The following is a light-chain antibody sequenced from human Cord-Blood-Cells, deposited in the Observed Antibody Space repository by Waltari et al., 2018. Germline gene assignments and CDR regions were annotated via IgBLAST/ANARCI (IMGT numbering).Light chain of an antibody. CDR3: CSYAGSSSYVV. CDR2: EVS. V-gene: IGLV2-23*02. Sequence: QSALTQPASVSGSPGQSITIPCTGPSSDVGSYNLVSWYHQPPGKAPKLMVYEVSKRPSGVSHRFSGCKSGNTASLTISGLQAEDEADYYCCSYAGSSSYVVFGGGTKLTVL. J-gene: IGLJ2*01. CDR1: SSDVGSYNL.